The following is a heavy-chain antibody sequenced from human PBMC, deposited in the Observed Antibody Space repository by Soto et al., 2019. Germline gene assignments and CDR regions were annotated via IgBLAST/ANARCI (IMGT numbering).Heavy chain of an antibody. CDR2: ISAYNGNA. V-gene: IGHV1-18*01. CDR3: ARDQGFRVVINSNWFDP. Sequence: SVKVSCKASGYTFSRYGIMWVRQAPVQGLEWMGWISAYNGNANSAEKLRGRLTMTTDASTTTAYMELRSLRSDDTAIYYCARDQGFRVVINSNWFDPWGQGTLVTVSS. D-gene: IGHD2-21*01. J-gene: IGHJ5*02. CDR1: GYTFSRYG.